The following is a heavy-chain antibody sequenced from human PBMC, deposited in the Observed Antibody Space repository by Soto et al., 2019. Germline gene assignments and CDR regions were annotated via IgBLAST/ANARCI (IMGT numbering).Heavy chain of an antibody. CDR3: ARGSTTEKVDS. CDR2: IHSSGSP. J-gene: IGHJ4*02. CDR1: GASIYNDDYF. V-gene: IGHV4-30-4*01. Sequence: QVQLQESGPGLVRPSQTLSLTCSVSGASIYNDDYFWSRMRQSPGKGLECIGHIHSSGSPYNNPSLKTLVTISADTSMNQFTLALTSVTAEDTAMYYFARGSTTEKVDSWGQGILVTVSS.